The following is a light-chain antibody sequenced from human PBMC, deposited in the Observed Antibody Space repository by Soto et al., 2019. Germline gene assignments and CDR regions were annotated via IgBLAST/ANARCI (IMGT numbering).Light chain of an antibody. CDR2: DAS. J-gene: IGKJ4*01. CDR1: QSISEF. CDR3: QQRSKWPVT. Sequence: TQSPSSLSASVGDRVTITCQASQSISEFLAWYQQKPGQAPRLLIYDASNRATGTPARFSGSGSGTDFTLTISSLEAEDFALYYCQQRSKWPVTFGGGTKV. V-gene: IGKV3-11*01.